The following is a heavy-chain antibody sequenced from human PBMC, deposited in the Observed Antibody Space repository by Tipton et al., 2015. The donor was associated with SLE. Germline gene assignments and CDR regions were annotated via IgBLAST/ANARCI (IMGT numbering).Heavy chain of an antibody. D-gene: IGHD6-13*01. Sequence: SLRLSCAASGFTVGHYYMSWVRQAPGKGLEWVSLTYSGGTTYYADSVQGRFAISRDNSKNTLYLQMNSLRAEDTAVYFCARVFESAGTFTSRALDYWGQGTLVTVSS. V-gene: IGHV3-66*02. CDR3: ARVFESAGTFTSRALDY. J-gene: IGHJ4*02. CDR2: TYSGGTT. CDR1: GFTVGHYY.